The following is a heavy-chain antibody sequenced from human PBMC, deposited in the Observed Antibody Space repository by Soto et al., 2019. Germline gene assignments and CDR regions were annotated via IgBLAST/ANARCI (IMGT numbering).Heavy chain of an antibody. D-gene: IGHD6-19*01. CDR1: GFSLRTSGVG. CDR3: AKSGSSGWYGWFDP. CDR2: IYWNDDK. V-gene: IGHV2-5*01. J-gene: IGHJ5*02. Sequence: SGPTLVNPTQTLTLTCIFSGFSLRTSGVGVGWIRQPPGKAMEWLGFIYWNDDKRYSPSLKSRLTITKDTSKNQVVLTMTNMDPVDTATYYCAKSGSSGWYGWFDPWGQGTLVTVSS.